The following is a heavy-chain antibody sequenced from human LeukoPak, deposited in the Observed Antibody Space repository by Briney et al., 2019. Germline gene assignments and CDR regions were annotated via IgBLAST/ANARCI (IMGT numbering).Heavy chain of an antibody. D-gene: IGHD3-10*01. V-gene: IGHV3-23*01. CDR2: IGGSGGNI. CDR1: GFSFSGYG. CDR3: GKDRGWFGGSLANFDY. Sequence: GGSLRLSCVASGFSFSGYGMSWVRQAPGKGLEWVSAIGGSGGNIHYADSVKGRFTISRDNSKNTMYLAMNSLRAEDTALYYCGKDRGWFGGSLANFDYWGQGALVIVSS. J-gene: IGHJ4*02.